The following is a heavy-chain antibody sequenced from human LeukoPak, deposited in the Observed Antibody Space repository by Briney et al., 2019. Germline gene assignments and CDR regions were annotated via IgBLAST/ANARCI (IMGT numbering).Heavy chain of an antibody. CDR3: ARGTNYGDYVIFDP. CDR1: GGSISSYY. V-gene: IGHV4-4*07. CDR2: IYTSGST. Sequence: SDTLSLTCTVSGGSISSYYWSWIRQPAGKGLEWIGRIYTSGSTNYNPSLKSRVTMSVDTSKNQFSLKLSSVTAADTAVYYCARGTNYGDYVIFDPWGQGTLVTVSS. D-gene: IGHD4-17*01. J-gene: IGHJ5*02.